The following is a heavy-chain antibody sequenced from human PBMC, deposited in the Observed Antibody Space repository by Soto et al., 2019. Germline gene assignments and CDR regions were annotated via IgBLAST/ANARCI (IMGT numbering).Heavy chain of an antibody. V-gene: IGHV1-2*04. D-gene: IGHD6-6*01. CDR1: GYTFTSYD. CDR3: AREGGSSHAFDI. CDR2: INPNSGGT. J-gene: IGHJ3*02. Sequence: GASVKVSFKASGYTFTSYDINWVRQATGQGLEWMGWINPNSGGTNYAQKFQGWVTMTRDTSISTAYMELSRLRSDDTAVYYCAREGGSSHAFDIWGQGTMVTVSS.